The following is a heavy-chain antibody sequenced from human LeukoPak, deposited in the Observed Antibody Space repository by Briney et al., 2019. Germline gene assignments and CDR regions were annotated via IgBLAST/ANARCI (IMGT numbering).Heavy chain of an antibody. CDR1: GYTLTELS. CDR2: FDPEDGET. J-gene: IGHJ4*02. D-gene: IGHD6-19*01. V-gene: IGHV1-24*01. Sequence: WASVKVSCKVSGYTLTELSMHWVRQAPGKGLEWMGGFDPEDGETIYAQKFQGRVTITADESTSTAYMELSSLRSEDTAVYYCAREPNPSSGCLDYWGQGTLVTVSS. CDR3: AREPNPSSGCLDY.